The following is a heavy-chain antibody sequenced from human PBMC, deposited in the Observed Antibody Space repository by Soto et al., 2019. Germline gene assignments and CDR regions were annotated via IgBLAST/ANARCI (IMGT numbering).Heavy chain of an antibody. J-gene: IGHJ5*02. CDR1: GGSFSGSC. D-gene: IGHD4-17*01. CDR2: INHSGST. Sequence: XETLSLTCPVCGGSFSGSCCNWIRQPPGRGRDWIGEINHSGSTNYNPSLKSRVTISVDTSKNQFSLKLSSVTAADTAVYYCAKMTTETIRGRGGNWFDPWGQGSLVTVSS. V-gene: IGHV4-34*01. CDR3: AKMTTETIRGRGGNWFDP.